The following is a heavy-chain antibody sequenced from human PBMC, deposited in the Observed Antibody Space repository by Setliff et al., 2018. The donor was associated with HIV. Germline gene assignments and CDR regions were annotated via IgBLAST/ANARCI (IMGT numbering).Heavy chain of an antibody. V-gene: IGHV3-30*12. Sequence: GGSLRLSCAASGFAFSSYAVHWVRQAPGKGLEWVALISHDGSEKYYVDSVKGRFTISRDNAKNSLFLQMNSLRVEDTAVYFCVPQGPGPGSGWWRNWFDPWGQGALVTVSS. CDR3: VPQGPGPGSGWWRNWFDP. CDR2: ISHDGSEK. CDR1: GFAFSSYA. J-gene: IGHJ5*02. D-gene: IGHD6-19*01.